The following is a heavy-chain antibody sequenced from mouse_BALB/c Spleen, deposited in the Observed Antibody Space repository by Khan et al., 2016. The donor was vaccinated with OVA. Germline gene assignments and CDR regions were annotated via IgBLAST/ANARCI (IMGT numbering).Heavy chain of an antibody. J-gene: IGHJ2*01. Sequence: QVRLQQSGAELAKPGASVTMSCKASGYTFTSYWMHWIKQRPGQGLEWIGYINPTSGYTDYNQKLKDKATLTADKSSSPAYMQLNSLTSDDSAVYYCARDRIDYWGQGTTLTVSS. V-gene: IGHV1-4*01. CDR3: ARDRIDY. CDR2: INPTSGYT. CDR1: GYTFTSYW.